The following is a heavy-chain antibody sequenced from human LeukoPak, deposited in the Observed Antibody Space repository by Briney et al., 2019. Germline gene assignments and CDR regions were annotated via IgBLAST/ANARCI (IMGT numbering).Heavy chain of an antibody. D-gene: IGHD3-9*01. J-gene: IGHJ4*02. CDR2: INHSGST. Sequence: SETQSLTCAVYGGSFSGYYWSWIRQPPGKGLEWIGEINHSGSTNYNPSLKSRVTISVDTSKNQFSLKLSSVTAADTAVYYCARGPPYYDILTGSDYWGQGTLVTVSS. V-gene: IGHV4-34*01. CDR1: GGSFSGYY. CDR3: ARGPPYYDILTGSDY.